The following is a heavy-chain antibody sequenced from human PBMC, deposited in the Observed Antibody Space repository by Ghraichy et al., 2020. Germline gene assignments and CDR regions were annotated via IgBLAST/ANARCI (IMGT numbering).Heavy chain of an antibody. D-gene: IGHD3-10*01. CDR3: ARVKSGAMDV. CDR1: GGSISSGTYY. CDR2: IQNSGST. J-gene: IGHJ6*02. Sequence: LSLTCTVSGGSISSGTYYWTWIRQHPGKGLEWIGYIQNSGSTYYNPSLKRRGSILVDTSKNQFSLRLISVTATDTAVYYCARVKSGAMDVWGQGTTVTVSS. V-gene: IGHV4-31*03.